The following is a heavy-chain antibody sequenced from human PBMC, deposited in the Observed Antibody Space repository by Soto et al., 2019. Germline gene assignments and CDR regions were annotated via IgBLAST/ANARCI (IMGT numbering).Heavy chain of an antibody. CDR1: GCIVSSNY. CDR3: ARAYSGSHQRAFDI. Sequence: GGALILSCAASGCIVSSNYMSWVRQAPGKGLEWVSVIYSGGSTYYADSVKGRFTISRDNSKNTLYLQMNSLRAEDTAVYYCARAYSGSHQRAFDIWGQGTMVTVSS. J-gene: IGHJ3*02. V-gene: IGHV3-66*01. D-gene: IGHD1-26*01. CDR2: IYSGGST.